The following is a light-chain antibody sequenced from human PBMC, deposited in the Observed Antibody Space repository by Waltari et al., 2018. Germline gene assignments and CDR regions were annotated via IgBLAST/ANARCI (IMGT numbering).Light chain of an antibody. CDR2: EVS. CDR3: SSYISSSTRVV. CDR1: SSDVGGYNY. J-gene: IGLJ2*01. Sequence: QSALTQPASVSGSPGQSITISCTGTSSDVGGYNYVSWYQQHPGKAPKLMIYEVSNRPSGVSNRFSGSKSGNTASLTISGLQAEDEADYYCSSYISSSTRVVFGGGTKVTVL. V-gene: IGLV2-14*01.